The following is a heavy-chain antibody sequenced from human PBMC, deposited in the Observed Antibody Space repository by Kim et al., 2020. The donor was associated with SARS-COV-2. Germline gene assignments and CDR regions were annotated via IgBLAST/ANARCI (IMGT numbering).Heavy chain of an antibody. D-gene: IGHD3-10*01. CDR3: ARRQRKVLWFGESMGENWFDP. V-gene: IGHV2-5*02. J-gene: IGHJ5*02. Sequence: SGPTLVKPTQTLTLTCTFSGFSLSTSGVGVGWIRQPPGKALEWLALIYWDDDKRYSPSLKSRLTITKDTSKNQVVLTMTNMDPVDTATYYCARRQRKVLWFGESMGENWFDPWGQGTLVTVSS. CDR1: GFSLSTSGVG. CDR2: IYWDDDK.